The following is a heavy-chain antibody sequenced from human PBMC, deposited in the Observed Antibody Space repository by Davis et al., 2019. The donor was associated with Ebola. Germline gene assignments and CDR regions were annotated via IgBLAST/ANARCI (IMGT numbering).Heavy chain of an antibody. CDR1: GGTFSSYA. D-gene: IGHD3-10*01. J-gene: IGHJ4*02. CDR3: ARGAQGVIGGFYDY. V-gene: IGHV1-69*13. Sequence: AASVKVSCKASGGTFSSYAISWVRQAPGQGLEWMGGIIPIFGTANYAQKFQGRVTITADESTSTAYMELRSLRSEDTAVYYCARGAQGVIGGFYDYWGQGTLVTVSS. CDR2: IIPIFGTA.